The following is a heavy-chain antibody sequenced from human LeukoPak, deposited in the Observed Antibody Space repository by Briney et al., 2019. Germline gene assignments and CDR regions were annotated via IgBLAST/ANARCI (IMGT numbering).Heavy chain of an antibody. CDR3: ARDHPTDTAMVGGDY. V-gene: IGHV3-11*06. CDR2: ISSSSSYT. CDR1: GFTFSDYY. Sequence: GGSLRLSCAASGFTFSDYYMSWIRQAPGKGLEWVSYISSSSSYTNYADSVKSRFTISRDNAKNSLYLQMNSLRAEDTAVYYCARDHPTDTAMVGGDYGGQGTLVTVSS. J-gene: IGHJ4*02. D-gene: IGHD5-18*01.